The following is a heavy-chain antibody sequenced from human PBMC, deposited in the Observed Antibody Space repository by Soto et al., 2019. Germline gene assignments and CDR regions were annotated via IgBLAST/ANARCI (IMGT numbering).Heavy chain of an antibody. Sequence: QVKLVQSGAEVKKPGASVKVSCKASGYTFTSYGISWVRKAPGQGLEWMGWISAYNGNTNYAQKFQSRVTMTTDTSTSTAYMEMRSLRSDDPAVYYCARTLNEWLLGLDWGQGTLVTVSS. J-gene: IGHJ4*02. V-gene: IGHV1-18*01. CDR2: ISAYNGNT. CDR1: GYTFTSYG. CDR3: ARTLNEWLLGLD. D-gene: IGHD3-3*01.